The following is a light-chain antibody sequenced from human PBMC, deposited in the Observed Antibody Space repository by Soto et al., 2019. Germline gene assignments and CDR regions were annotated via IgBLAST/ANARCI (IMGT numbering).Light chain of an antibody. CDR1: SSDVGGYNY. J-gene: IGLJ2*01. Sequence: QSVLPQPASVSGSPGQSITISCTGTSSDVGGYNYVSWYQQHPGKAPKLMIYEVTNRPSGVSSRFSGSKSGNTASLTISGLQAEDEADYFCSSYTSSTTLVIFGGGTKLTVL. CDR3: SSYTSSTTLVI. CDR2: EVT. V-gene: IGLV2-14*01.